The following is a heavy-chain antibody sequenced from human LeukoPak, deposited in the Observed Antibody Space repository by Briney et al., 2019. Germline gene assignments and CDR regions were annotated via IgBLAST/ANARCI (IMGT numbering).Heavy chain of an antibody. J-gene: IGHJ6*03. V-gene: IGHV1-69*13. CDR2: IIPIFCAP. CDR1: VGTFSSYA. Sequence: ASEKVSCKASVGTFSSYAISWVRQAPRQGLEWMGGIIPIFCAPHYAHKFQGTDTITPDESPSTAYVELGSLRSEDTAVYYCARGALVRPIAVARREDSGSSPRPMPGYYYYYMDVWGKGTTVTVSS. CDR3: ARGALVRPIAVARREDSGSSPRPMPGYYYYYMDV. D-gene: IGHD6-19*01.